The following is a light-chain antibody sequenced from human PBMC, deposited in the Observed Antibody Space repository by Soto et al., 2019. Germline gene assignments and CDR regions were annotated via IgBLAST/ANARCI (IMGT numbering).Light chain of an antibody. CDR1: QSITIY. Sequence: DIQMTQSPSSLSASVGDRVTITCRASQSITIYLNWYQQKPGEAPNLPIFGASTLQSGVPSRFSGSGSGTDFTLTISSLQPEDFATYYCQQSYSTLITFGQGTRLEIK. CDR3: QQSYSTLIT. V-gene: IGKV1-39*01. CDR2: GAS. J-gene: IGKJ5*01.